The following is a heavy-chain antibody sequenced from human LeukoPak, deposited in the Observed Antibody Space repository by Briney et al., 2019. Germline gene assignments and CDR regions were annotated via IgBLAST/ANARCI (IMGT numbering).Heavy chain of an antibody. J-gene: IGHJ4*02. CDR1: GFTFSSHA. Sequence: GGSLRLSCPASGFTFSSHAMSWVRQAPGKGLEWGSSITGSGVSTNNADSVKGRFTISRDNSENTLYLQMNSLRVEDTAVYYCVKTSSGYYYFDYWGQGTLVTVSS. D-gene: IGHD3-22*01. CDR3: VKTSSGYYYFDY. V-gene: IGHV3-23*01. CDR2: ITGSGVST.